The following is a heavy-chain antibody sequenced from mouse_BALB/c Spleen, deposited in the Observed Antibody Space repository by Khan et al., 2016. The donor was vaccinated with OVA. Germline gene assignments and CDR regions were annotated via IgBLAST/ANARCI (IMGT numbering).Heavy chain of an antibody. CDR2: ISYSGVT. CDR1: GYSITSGYA. CDR3: ARGNYYWYYFDY. J-gene: IGHJ2*01. V-gene: IGHV3-2*02. Sequence: EVQLQESGPGLVKPSQSLSLTCTVTGYSITSGYAWNWIRQFPGNKLEWMGYISYSGVTSYTPSLKSRISINRDTSKNQFFLQLTSVTTEDTATYYCARGNYYWYYFDYWGQGTTLTVAS. D-gene: IGHD1-1*01.